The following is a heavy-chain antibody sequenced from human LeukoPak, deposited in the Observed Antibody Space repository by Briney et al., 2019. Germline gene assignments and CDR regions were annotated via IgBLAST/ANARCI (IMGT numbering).Heavy chain of an antibody. D-gene: IGHD2-15*01. CDR2: IYYSGST. Sequence: SETLSLTCTVSGGSISSGDYYWSWIRQPPGKGLEWIGYIYYSGSTYYNPSLKSRVTISVDTSKNQFSLKLGSVTAADTAVYYCARDLLIPYGMDVWGQGTTVTVSS. V-gene: IGHV4-30-4*02. CDR3: ARDLLIPYGMDV. J-gene: IGHJ6*02. CDR1: GGSISSGDYY.